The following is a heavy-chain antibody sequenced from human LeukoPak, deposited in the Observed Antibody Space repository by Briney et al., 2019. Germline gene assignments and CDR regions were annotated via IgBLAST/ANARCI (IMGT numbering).Heavy chain of an antibody. J-gene: IGHJ6*02. CDR1: GFTFSSYS. V-gene: IGHV3-21*06. Sequence: GGSLRLSCAASGFTFSSYSMNWVRQAPGKGLEWVSSISSSSSNIYYADSVKGRFTISRDNAKNSLYLQMNSLRAEDTAVYYCARDIKDIVVVPAVRSYYGMDVWGQGTTVTVSS. CDR2: ISSSSSNI. D-gene: IGHD2-2*01. CDR3: ARDIKDIVVVPAVRSYYGMDV.